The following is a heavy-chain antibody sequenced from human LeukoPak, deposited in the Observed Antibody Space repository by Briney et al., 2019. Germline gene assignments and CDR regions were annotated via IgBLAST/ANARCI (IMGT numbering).Heavy chain of an antibody. CDR1: GGSISSSFYY. J-gene: IGHJ4*02. Sequence: PSETLSLTCTVSGGSISSSFYYWGWIRQPPGKGVEWIGSIYHSGSTYYNPSLKSRVTISVDTSKNQFSLKLSSVTAADTAVYYCAFQGYSSGWYDFDYWGQGTLVTVSS. D-gene: IGHD6-19*01. CDR2: IYHSGST. CDR3: AFQGYSSGWYDFDY. V-gene: IGHV4-39*07.